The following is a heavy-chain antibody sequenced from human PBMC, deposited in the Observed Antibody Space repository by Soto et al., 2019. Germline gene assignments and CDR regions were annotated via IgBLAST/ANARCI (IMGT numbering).Heavy chain of an antibody. CDR3: AKDGFDFWSGYPTPEKTNYYYYYYMDV. V-gene: IGHV3-9*01. J-gene: IGHJ6*03. Sequence: GGSLRLSCAASGFTFDDYAMHWVRQAPGKGLEWVSGISWNSGSIGYADSVKGRFTISGDNAKNSLYLQMNSLRAEDTALYYCAKDGFDFWSGYPTPEKTNYYYYYYMDVWGKGTTVTVSS. CDR1: GFTFDDYA. D-gene: IGHD3-3*01. CDR2: ISWNSGSI.